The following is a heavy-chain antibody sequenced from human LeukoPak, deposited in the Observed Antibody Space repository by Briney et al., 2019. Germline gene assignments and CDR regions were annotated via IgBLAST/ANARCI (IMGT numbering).Heavy chain of an antibody. Sequence: ASVKVSCKASGYTFTGYYMHWVRQAPGQGLEWMGWINPNSGGTNYAQRFQGRVTMTRDTSISTAYMELSRLRSDDTAVCYCAGSSWYGRLHGWFDPWGQGTLVTVSS. CDR3: AGSSWYGRLHGWFDP. D-gene: IGHD6-13*01. J-gene: IGHJ5*02. CDR2: INPNSGGT. V-gene: IGHV1-2*02. CDR1: GYTFTGYY.